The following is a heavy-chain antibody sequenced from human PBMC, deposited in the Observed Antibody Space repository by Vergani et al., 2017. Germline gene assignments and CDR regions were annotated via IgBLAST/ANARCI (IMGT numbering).Heavy chain of an antibody. CDR1: GFTFSSCS. CDR2: ISSSSTI. Sequence: EVQLVESGGGLVQPGGSLRLSCAASGFTFSSCSMNWVRQAPGKGLEWVSYISSSSTIYYADSVKGRFTISRDNAKNSLYLQMNSLRAEDTAVYYCARVDIVVSRGLDYWGQGTLVTVSS. D-gene: IGHD2-21*01. J-gene: IGHJ4*02. CDR3: ARVDIVVSRGLDY. V-gene: IGHV3-48*01.